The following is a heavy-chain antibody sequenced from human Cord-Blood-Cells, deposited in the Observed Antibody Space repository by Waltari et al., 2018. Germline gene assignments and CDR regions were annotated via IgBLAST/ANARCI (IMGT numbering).Heavy chain of an antibody. Sequence: KASGYTFTGYYMHWVRQAPGQGLEWMGRNNPNSGGTNYAQKFQGRVTMTRDTSISTAYMELSRLRSDDTAVYYCAGSSSWYYFDYWGQGTLVTVSS. J-gene: IGHJ4*02. V-gene: IGHV1-2*06. CDR2: NNPNSGGT. CDR1: GYTFTGYY. CDR3: AGSSSWYYFDY. D-gene: IGHD6-13*01.